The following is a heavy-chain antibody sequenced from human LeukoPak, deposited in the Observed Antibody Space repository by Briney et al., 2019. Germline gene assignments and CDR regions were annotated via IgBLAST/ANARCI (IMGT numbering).Heavy chain of an antibody. J-gene: IGHJ5*02. CDR3: AREPGTGP. V-gene: IGHV4-59*01. CDR2: IYYSGST. D-gene: IGHD1-1*01. CDR1: GGSTGTYY. Sequence: PSETLSLTCSVSGGSTGTYYWSWIRQPPGKGLDWIGYIYYSGSTNYNPSLKSRVTISVDTSKNQFSLKLSSVTAADTAVYYCAREPGTGPWGQGTLVTVSS.